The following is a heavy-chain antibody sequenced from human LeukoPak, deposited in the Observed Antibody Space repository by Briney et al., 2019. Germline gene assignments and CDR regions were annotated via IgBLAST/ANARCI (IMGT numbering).Heavy chain of an antibody. CDR3: ARGATLVRGALGF. J-gene: IGHJ4*02. V-gene: IGHV1-18*01. CDR1: GYTFTGYG. CDR2: ISTNYGST. D-gene: IGHD3-10*01. Sequence: ASVKVSCKASGYTFTGYGISWVRQAPGQGLEWMGWISTNYGSTNYAQKFQGRVALTTDTSTGTVYMEVRSLRSDDTAVYYCARGATLVRGALGFWGQGTLVTVSS.